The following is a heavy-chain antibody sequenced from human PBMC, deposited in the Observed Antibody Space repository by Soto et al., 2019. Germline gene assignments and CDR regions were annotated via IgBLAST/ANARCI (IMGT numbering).Heavy chain of an antibody. V-gene: IGHV4-59*01. D-gene: IGHD3-3*01. Sequence: PSETLSLTCTVSGGSIIGYYWSWMRQPPGKGLEWIGYIYYTGSTNYNPSLKSRVTISVDTSKNQFSLKLSSVTAADTAVYYCARGSGPQGDFFDYWGQGTLVTVSS. CDR3: ARGSGPQGDFFDY. J-gene: IGHJ4*02. CDR2: IYYTGST. CDR1: GGSIIGYY.